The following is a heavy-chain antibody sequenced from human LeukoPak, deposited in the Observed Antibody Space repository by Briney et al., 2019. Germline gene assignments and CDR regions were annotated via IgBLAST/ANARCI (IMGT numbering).Heavy chain of an antibody. CDR1: GFTFSSYA. CDR2: ISGSGGST. Sequence: GGSLRLSCAASGFTFSSYAMSWVRQAPGKGLEWVSAISGSGGSTYYADSVKGRFTISRDNSKDTLYLQMNNLRVEDTAKYYCAKDRTVSGYTPLSWGQGILVTVSS. V-gene: IGHV3-23*01. J-gene: IGHJ5*02. D-gene: IGHD5-12*01. CDR3: AKDRTVSGYTPLS.